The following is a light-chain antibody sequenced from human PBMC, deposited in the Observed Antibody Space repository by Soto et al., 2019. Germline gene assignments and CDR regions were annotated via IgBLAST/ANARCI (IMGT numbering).Light chain of an antibody. J-gene: IGLJ1*01. V-gene: IGLV2-23*01. CDR2: QGY. CDR1: SSDVGKYNL. CDR3: CAYAATYTYV. Sequence: QYVLTQPSSLSVSPGQSITISFTGTSSDVGKYNLVSWYQQHPGKAPKVMILQGYKRPSGVSNRFSGSKFGNTASLTISGLQAEDEAEYYCCAYAATYTYVFGTGTKVTVL.